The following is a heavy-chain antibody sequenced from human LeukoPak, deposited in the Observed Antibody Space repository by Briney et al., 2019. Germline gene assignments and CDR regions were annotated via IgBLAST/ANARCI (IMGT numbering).Heavy chain of an antibody. Sequence: SETLSLTCTVSGGSISSYYWSWIRQPAGKGLEWIGRIYTSGSTNYNPSLKSRVTISVDTSKNQFSLKLSSVTAADTAVYYCARDTGGRAAPLFDYWGQGTLVTVSS. J-gene: IGHJ4*02. CDR1: GGSISSYY. D-gene: IGHD6-6*01. V-gene: IGHV4-4*07. CDR3: ARDTGGRAAPLFDY. CDR2: IYTSGST.